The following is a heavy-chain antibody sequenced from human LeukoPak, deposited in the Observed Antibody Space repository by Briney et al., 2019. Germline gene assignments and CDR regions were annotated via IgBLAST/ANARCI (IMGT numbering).Heavy chain of an antibody. CDR3: ARAGDVLDAFDM. CDR2: INPKSGGT. V-gene: IGHV1-2*02. D-gene: IGHD3-10*01. Sequence: ASVKVSCKASGYTFTGYYMHWVRQAPGQGLEWMGWINPKSGGTHYALRFQGRVTMTRDTSISTAYMELSSLRSDDTAVYYCARAGDVLDAFDMWGQGTMVTVSS. J-gene: IGHJ3*02. CDR1: GYTFTGYY.